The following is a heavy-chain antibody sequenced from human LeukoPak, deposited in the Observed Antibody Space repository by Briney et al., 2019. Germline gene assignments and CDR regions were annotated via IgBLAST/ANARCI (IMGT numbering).Heavy chain of an antibody. CDR2: IKQDGSEK. V-gene: IGHV3-7*01. D-gene: IGHD2-21*02. CDR3: ARAGHIVVVTAHDY. CDR1: GFTFSSYW. J-gene: IGHJ4*02. Sequence: GGSLRPYCAASGFTFSSYWMSWVRRAPGKGLGGGANIKQDGSEKYYVDSVKGRFTISRDNAKNSLYLQMNSLRAEDTAVYYCARAGHIVVVTAHDYWGQGTLVTVSS.